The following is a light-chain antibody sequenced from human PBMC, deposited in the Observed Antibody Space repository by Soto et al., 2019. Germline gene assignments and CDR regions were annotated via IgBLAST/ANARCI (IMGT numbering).Light chain of an antibody. CDR2: DAS. CDR1: QSVSSY. V-gene: IGKV3-20*01. J-gene: IGKJ1*01. CDR3: QQYGSSPRT. Sequence: EFVLTDSPGTLSLSPGEIATLSCRASQSVSSYLAWYQQKPGQAPRLLIYDASNRATGIPDRFSGSGSGTDFTLTISRLEPEDFAVYYCQQYGSSPRTFGQETKVDIK.